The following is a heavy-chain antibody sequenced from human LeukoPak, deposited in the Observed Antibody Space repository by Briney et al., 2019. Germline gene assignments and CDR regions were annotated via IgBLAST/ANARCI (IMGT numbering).Heavy chain of an antibody. Sequence: GGTLRLSCAASGFTFSSYGMHWVRQAPAKGLERVAVIWYDGSNKYYADSVKGRFTISRDNSKNTLYLQMNRLRAEETAVYYCARDVGSGWPPISNYWGQGSLVTVSS. CDR1: GFTFSSYG. V-gene: IGHV3-33*08. CDR2: IWYDGSNK. CDR3: ARDVGSGWPPISNY. D-gene: IGHD6-19*01. J-gene: IGHJ4*02.